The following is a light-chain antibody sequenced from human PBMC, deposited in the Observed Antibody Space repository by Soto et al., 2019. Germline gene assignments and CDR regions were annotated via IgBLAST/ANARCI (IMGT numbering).Light chain of an antibody. CDR1: QSLNSSY. V-gene: IGKV3-20*01. CDR3: QQYGSTPPIT. J-gene: IGKJ5*01. Sequence: DIVVTKSPGTLSLSPWERATLSCRASQSLNSSYLAWYQQKPGQAPRLLIYDASSRATGIPERFSGSGSGTDFTLTISRMEPEESAVYYCQQYGSTPPITFGQGTRLEIK. CDR2: DAS.